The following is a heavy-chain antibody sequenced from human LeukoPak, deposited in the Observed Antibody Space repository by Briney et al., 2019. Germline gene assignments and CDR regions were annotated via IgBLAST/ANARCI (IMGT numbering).Heavy chain of an antibody. CDR3: ARGTGDYVWGSYRYTYYFDY. Sequence: SETLSLTCTVSGGSISSYYWSWIRQPPGKGLEWIGYIQYSGSTNYNPSLKSRVTISVDTSKNQFSLKLSSVTAADTAVYYCARGTGDYVWGSYRYTYYFDYWGQGTLVTVSS. CDR2: IQYSGST. V-gene: IGHV4-59*01. D-gene: IGHD3-16*02. CDR1: GGSISSYY. J-gene: IGHJ4*02.